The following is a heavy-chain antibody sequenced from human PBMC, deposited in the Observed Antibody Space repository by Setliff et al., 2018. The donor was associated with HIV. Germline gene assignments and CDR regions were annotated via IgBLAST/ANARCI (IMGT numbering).Heavy chain of an antibody. CDR3: ARNFYDSSGYRYDY. V-gene: IGHV1-18*04. D-gene: IGHD3-22*01. J-gene: IGHJ4*02. CDR1: GYTFTNYF. CDR2: ISAYNGNT. Sequence: ASVKVSCKASGYTFTNYFMHWVRQAPGQGLEWMGWISAYNGNTNYAQKFQGRVTMTTDTSTSTAYMELRSLRSDDTAVYYCARNFYDSSGYRYDYWGQGTLVTVSS.